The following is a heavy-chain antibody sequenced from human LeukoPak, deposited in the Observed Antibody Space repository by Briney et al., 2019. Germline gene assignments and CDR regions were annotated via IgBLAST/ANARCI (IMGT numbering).Heavy chain of an antibody. V-gene: IGHV3-11*06. CDR2: IRNGSGYT. CDR3: ARNLFGSSWPAFDY. D-gene: IGHD6-13*01. Sequence: GGSLRLSCEASGFTSSGYYMSWGRQAPGKGLEWVSFIRNGSGYTYYADSVKGRFTISRDNAKNSLYLQMNTLRVEDTAVYYCARNLFGSSWPAFDYWGQGTLVTVSS. J-gene: IGHJ4*02. CDR1: GFTSSGYY.